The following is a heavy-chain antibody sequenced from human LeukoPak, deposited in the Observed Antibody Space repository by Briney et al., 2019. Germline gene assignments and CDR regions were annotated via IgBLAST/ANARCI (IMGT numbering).Heavy chain of an antibody. V-gene: IGHV1-2*02. D-gene: IGHD1-1*01. Sequence: ASVKVSCKASGYTFTGYYMHWVRQAPGQGLEWMGWINPNSGSTNYAQKFQGRVTMTRDTSNSTAYMELSRLRSDDTAVYYCARRREGTPGSFDYWGQGTLVTVSS. CDR1: GYTFTGYY. CDR2: INPNSGST. J-gene: IGHJ4*02. CDR3: ARRREGTPGSFDY.